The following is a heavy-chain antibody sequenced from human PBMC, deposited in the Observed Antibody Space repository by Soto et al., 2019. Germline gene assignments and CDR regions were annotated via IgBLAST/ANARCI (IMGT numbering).Heavy chain of an antibody. CDR3: AKDMRRSPRYYYYYYGMDV. CDR2: ISWNSGSI. CDR1: GFTFDDYA. D-gene: IGHD6-19*01. V-gene: IGHV3-9*01. Sequence: EVQLVESGGGLVQPGRSLRLSCAASGFTFDDYAMHWVRQAPGKGLEWVSGISWNSGSIGYADSVKGRFTISRDNAKNSLYLQMNSLRAEDTALDYCAKDMRRSPRYYYYYYGMDVWGQGTTVTVSS. J-gene: IGHJ6*02.